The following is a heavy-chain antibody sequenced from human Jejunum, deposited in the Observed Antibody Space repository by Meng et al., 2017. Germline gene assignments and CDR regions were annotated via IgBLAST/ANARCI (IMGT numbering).Heavy chain of an antibody. V-gene: IGHV3-21*01. CDR1: GFTFSTYS. CDR3: ARDLGVGGSGSYLDY. D-gene: IGHD3-10*01. J-gene: IGHJ4*02. CDR2: ISISSTYI. Sequence: GESLKISCAASGFTFSTYSMNWVRQAPGKGLEWVSSISISSTYIYYADSVRGRFTISRDNAENSLYLQMNSLRAEDTAVYFCARDLGVGGSGSYLDYWGQGTLVTVSS.